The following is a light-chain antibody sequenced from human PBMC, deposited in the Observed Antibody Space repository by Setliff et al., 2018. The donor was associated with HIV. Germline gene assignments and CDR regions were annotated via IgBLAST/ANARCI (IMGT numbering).Light chain of an antibody. CDR2: DVS. CDR3: SSYTNSNTYV. Sequence: QSVLTQPRSASGSPGQSVTISCTGSSSDVGAYNYVSWYQQHPDKAPKLMIFDVSNRPSGVSNRFSGSKSGNTASLTISGLQTEDEADYYCSSYTNSNTYVFGTGTKVTVL. V-gene: IGLV2-14*03. CDR1: SSDVGAYNY. J-gene: IGLJ1*01.